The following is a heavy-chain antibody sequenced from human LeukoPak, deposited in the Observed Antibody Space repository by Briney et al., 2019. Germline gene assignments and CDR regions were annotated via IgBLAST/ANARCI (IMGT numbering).Heavy chain of an antibody. Sequence: PGGSLRLSCAASGFTFSSYAMHWVRQAPGKGLEWVAVISYDGSNKYYADSVKGRFTISRDNSKNTLYLQMNSLRAEDTAVYYCARVGSGSYFEDYYFDYWGQGTLVTVSS. V-gene: IGHV3-30-3*01. J-gene: IGHJ4*02. CDR1: GFTFSSYA. CDR2: ISYDGSNK. D-gene: IGHD1-26*01. CDR3: ARVGSGSYFEDYYFDY.